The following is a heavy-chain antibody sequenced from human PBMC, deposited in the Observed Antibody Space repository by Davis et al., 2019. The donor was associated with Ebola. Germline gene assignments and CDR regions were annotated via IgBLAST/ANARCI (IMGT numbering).Heavy chain of an antibody. J-gene: IGHJ5*02. CDR1: GGPTSSSSYS. D-gene: IGHD2-15*01. Sequence: SETLSLTCTVSGGPTSSSSYSSPWTRQPPGKGLEWIGSIYYSGSTYYNPSLKSRVTIDVDTSMNQYSLKLSSVTGADTAVYYCARWSSWWRGWWFDPWGQGTLVTVSS. V-gene: IGHV4-39*01. CDR3: ARWSSWWRGWWFDP. CDR2: IYYSGST.